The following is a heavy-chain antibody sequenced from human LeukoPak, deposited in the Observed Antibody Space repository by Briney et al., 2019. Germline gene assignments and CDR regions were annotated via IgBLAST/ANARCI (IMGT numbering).Heavy chain of an antibody. D-gene: IGHD1-20*01. V-gene: IGHV7-4-1*02. CDR1: GYTFISYA. Sequence: ASVKVSCKASGYTFISYAMNWVRQAPGQGLEWMGWINTNTGSPTYAQAFTGRFVFSLDTSVSTAYLQISSLKAEDTAVYYCARVRITGTTFIGYYYYGIDVWGQGTTVTVSS. J-gene: IGHJ6*02. CDR2: INTNTGSP. CDR3: ARVRITGTTFIGYYYYGIDV.